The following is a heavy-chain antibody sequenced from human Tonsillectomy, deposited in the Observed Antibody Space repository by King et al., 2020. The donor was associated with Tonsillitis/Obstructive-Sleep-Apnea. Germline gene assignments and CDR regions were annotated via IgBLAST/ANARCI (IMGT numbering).Heavy chain of an antibody. V-gene: IGHV3-30*04. CDR1: GFTFSSHA. J-gene: IGHJ3*02. Sequence: VQLVESGGGVVQPGRSLRLSCAASGFTFSSHAIHWVRQGPGKGLEWVAILSYDGDNKYYADSVKGRFTISRDNSKNTLYLQMNSLRAEDTAVYYCAREGIYVSSVYADAFDICGQGTMVTVSS. CDR3: AREGIYVSSVYADAFDI. CDR2: LSYDGDNK. D-gene: IGHD3-22*01.